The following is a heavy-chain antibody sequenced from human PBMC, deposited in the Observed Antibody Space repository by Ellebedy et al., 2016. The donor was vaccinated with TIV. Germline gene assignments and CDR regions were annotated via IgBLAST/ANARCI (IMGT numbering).Heavy chain of an antibody. V-gene: IGHV1-2*02. D-gene: IGHD2-2*02. CDR3: ARDGCSSTSCYRSPLTYGMDV. CDR2: INPNSGGT. J-gene: IGHJ6*02. CDR1: GYTFTGYY. Sequence: ASVKVSXXASGYTFTGYYMHWVRQAPEQGLEWMGWINPNSGGTNYAQKFQGRVTMTRDTSISTAYMELSRLRSDDTAVYYCARDGCSSTSCYRSPLTYGMDVWGQGTTVTVSS.